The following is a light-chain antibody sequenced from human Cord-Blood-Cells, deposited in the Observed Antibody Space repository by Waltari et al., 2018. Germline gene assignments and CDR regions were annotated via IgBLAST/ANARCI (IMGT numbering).Light chain of an antibody. J-gene: IGLJ1*01. CDR2: EVS. CDR1: ISDVGGYNY. CDR3: SSYTSSSTYV. Sequence: QSALTQPASVSGSPGQSITISCTGTISDVGGYNYVSWYQPHPGKAPKLMIYEVSNRPSGVSNRFSGSKSGNTASLTISGLQAEDEADYYCSSYTSSSTYVFGTGTKVTVL. V-gene: IGLV2-14*01.